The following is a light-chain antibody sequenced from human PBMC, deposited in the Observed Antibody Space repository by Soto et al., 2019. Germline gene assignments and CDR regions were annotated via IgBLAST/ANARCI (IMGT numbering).Light chain of an antibody. V-gene: IGKV3-20*01. CDR1: QSVSSSS. J-gene: IGKJ2*01. CDR3: QHYGSSTMYT. CDR2: GAS. Sequence: DIVLTQSPGTLSLSPGERATLSCRASQSVSSSSLAWYQQKFGQAPRLLIYGASSRATGIPDRFSGSGSGTDFTLTIGRLEPEDFAVYYCQHYGSSTMYTFCQGTKLEIK.